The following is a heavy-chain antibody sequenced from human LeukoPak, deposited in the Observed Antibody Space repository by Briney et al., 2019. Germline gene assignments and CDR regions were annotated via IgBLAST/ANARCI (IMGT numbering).Heavy chain of an antibody. CDR1: GNFISSGFY. CDR3: AGQWAVANTRRFAI. J-gene: IGHJ3*02. D-gene: IGHD6-19*01. V-gene: IGHV4-38-2*02. Sequence: ETLSLTCTVSGNFISSGFYWGLLRPTPGKGLQGIGSLYSTGTTYYNPSLAGRVTVSTDSSKNQLSLKLGSVTAADTAVYYCAGQWAVANTRRFAIWGQGSRVTVSS. CDR2: LYSTGTT.